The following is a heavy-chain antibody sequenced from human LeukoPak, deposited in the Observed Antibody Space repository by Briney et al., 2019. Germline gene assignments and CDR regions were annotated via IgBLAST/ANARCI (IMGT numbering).Heavy chain of an antibody. CDR3: ARGGSRELQYSSSIFDY. CDR1: GYTFTSYD. CDR2: INPNSGNT. D-gene: IGHD6-6*01. J-gene: IGHJ4*02. V-gene: IGHV1-8*01. Sequence: ASVKVSCKASGYTFTSYDINWVRQATGQGLEWMGWINPNSGNTGYAQKFQGRVTMTRNTSISTAYMELSSLRSEGTAVYYCARGGSRELQYSSSIFDYWGQGTLVTVSS.